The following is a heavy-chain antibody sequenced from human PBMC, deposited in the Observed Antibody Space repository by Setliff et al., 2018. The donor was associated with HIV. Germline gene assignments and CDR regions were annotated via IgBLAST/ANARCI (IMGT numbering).Heavy chain of an antibody. CDR2: VIPLYNTA. CDR3: ARAPEGGGRLAIFFSHDALAI. J-gene: IGHJ3*02. V-gene: IGHV1-69*06. CDR1: GGTFITYP. D-gene: IGHD3-3*01. Sequence: SVKVSCKASGGTFITYPISWVRQAPGQGLEWMGRVIPLYNTADYGQKFQGRVTMTADTSTSTAYMELSSLRSEDTAIYFCARAPEGGGRLAIFFSHDALAIWGQGTVVTVSS.